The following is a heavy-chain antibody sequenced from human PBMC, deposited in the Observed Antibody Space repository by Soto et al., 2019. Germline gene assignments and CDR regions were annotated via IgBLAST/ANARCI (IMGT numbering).Heavy chain of an antibody. Sequence: SETLSLTCIVSGAALNSGNYFWSWIRQVSGKGLEWIGHIYVTGAVDYNPSLRDRITISQDTSERQFSLNLRLVTAADTAVYYCARRRIATNNYKWFDPWGQGTLVTVSS. CDR3: ARRRIATNNYKWFDP. CDR2: IYVTGAV. D-gene: IGHD2-21*01. CDR1: GAALNSGNYF. V-gene: IGHV4-31*03. J-gene: IGHJ5*02.